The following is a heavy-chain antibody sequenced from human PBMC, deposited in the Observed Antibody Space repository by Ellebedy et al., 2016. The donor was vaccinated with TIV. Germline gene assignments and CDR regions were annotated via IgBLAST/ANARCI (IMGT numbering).Heavy chain of an antibody. CDR1: GFTFSIAW. J-gene: IGHJ4*02. D-gene: IGHD2-15*01. CDR2: IKSETDGGTR. CDR3: SRGVVAAATVGY. V-gene: IGHV3-15*01. Sequence: GGSLRLSXAPSGFTFSIAWMSWVRQAPGKGLEWVGRIKSETDGGTRDYAAPVKGRFTISRDDSKNTLYLQMNSLKTEDTAVYYCSRGVVAAATVGYWGQGTLVTVSS.